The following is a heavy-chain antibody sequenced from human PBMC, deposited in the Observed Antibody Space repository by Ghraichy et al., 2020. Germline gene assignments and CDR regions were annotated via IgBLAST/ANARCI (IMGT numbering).Heavy chain of an antibody. V-gene: IGHV4-39*01. D-gene: IGHD1-14*01. J-gene: IGHJ4*02. CDR1: GGSMSSSSYY. CDR2: IYYSGST. CDR3: ARLGRGPPPSWFDY. Sequence: SETLSLTCTVSGGSMSSSSYYWGWIRQPPGKGLEWIGSIYYSGSTYYNPSLKSRVTISVDTSKNQFSLKLSSVTAADTAVYYCARLGRGPPPSWFDYWGQGTLVTVSS.